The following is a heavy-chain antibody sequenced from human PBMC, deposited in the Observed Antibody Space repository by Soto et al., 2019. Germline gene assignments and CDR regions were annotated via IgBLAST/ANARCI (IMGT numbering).Heavy chain of an antibody. Sequence: PSETLSLTCTVSGGSISSGGYYWSWIRQHPGKGLEWIGYIYYSGSTYYNPSLKSRVTISVDTSKNQFSLKLSSVTAADTAVYYCARECGYCSSTSGWFDPWGQGTLVTVSS. CDR1: GGSISSGGYY. V-gene: IGHV4-31*03. CDR3: ARECGYCSSTSGWFDP. CDR2: IYYSGST. D-gene: IGHD2-2*03. J-gene: IGHJ5*02.